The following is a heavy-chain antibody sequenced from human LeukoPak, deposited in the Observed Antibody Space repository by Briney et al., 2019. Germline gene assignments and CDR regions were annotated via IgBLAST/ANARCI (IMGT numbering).Heavy chain of an antibody. CDR3: ARVRRGWSPLHYYYYYMDV. D-gene: IGHD2-15*01. V-gene: IGHV4-34*01. J-gene: IGHJ6*03. CDR2: INHSGST. CDR1: GGSFSGYY. Sequence: SETLSLTCAVYGGSFSGYYWSWIRQPPGKGLEWIGEINHSGSTNYNPSLKSRVTISVDTSKNQFSLKLSSVTAEDTAVYYCARVRRGWSPLHYYYYYMDVWGKGTTVTVSS.